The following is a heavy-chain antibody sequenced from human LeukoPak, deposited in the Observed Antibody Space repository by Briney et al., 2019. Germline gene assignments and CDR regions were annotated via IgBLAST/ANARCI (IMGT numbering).Heavy chain of an antibody. Sequence: PGRSLRLSCAASGFTFSTYGMHWVRQAPGKGLEWVAVISFDRSNKFYADSVKGRFTISRDNSKNSLYLQMNSLRAEDTAVYYCARGSLVHYYGSGSYRIRAGFDYWGQGTLVTVSS. J-gene: IGHJ4*02. CDR1: GFTFSTYG. CDR2: ISFDRSNK. V-gene: IGHV3-30*03. D-gene: IGHD3-10*01. CDR3: ARGSLVHYYGSGSYRIRAGFDY.